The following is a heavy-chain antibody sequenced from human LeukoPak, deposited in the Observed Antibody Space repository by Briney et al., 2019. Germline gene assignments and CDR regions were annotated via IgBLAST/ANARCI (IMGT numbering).Heavy chain of an antibody. CDR3: ARGRGYSYAFDN. D-gene: IGHD5-18*01. Sequence: SETLSLTCTVSGGSISSSSYYWGWIRQPPGKGLEWIGSIYYSGSTYYNPSLKSRVTISVDTSRNQLSLKVTSVTAADTAIYYCARGRGYSYAFDNWGQGTLVSVSS. CDR1: GGSISSSSYY. J-gene: IGHJ5*02. V-gene: IGHV4-39*07. CDR2: IYYSGST.